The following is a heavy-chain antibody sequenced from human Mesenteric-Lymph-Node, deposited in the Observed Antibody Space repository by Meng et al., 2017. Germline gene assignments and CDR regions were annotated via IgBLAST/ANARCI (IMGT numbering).Heavy chain of an antibody. CDR1: GFTFDDYA. CDR3: AREDKGDYDY. CDR2: ISWDGGST. J-gene: IGHJ4*02. Sequence: GGSLRLSCAASGFTFDDYAMHWVRQAPGKGLEWVSLISWDGGSTYYADSVKGRFTISRDNSKNTLYLQMGSLRSENTAVYYCAREDKGDYDYWGQGTLVTVSS. D-gene: IGHD2-21*01. V-gene: IGHV3-43*01.